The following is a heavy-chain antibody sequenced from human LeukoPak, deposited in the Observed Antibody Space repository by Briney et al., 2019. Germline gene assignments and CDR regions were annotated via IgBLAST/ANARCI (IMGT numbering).Heavy chain of an antibody. CDR3: ARRPVDYGDYDAFDI. CDR1: GGSFSGYY. J-gene: IGHJ3*02. CDR2: INHSGAT. D-gene: IGHD4-17*01. Sequence: SETLSLTCVVYGGSFSGYYWTWIRQPPGKGLEWIGEINHSGATNYNPSLKSRVTISIDTSKNQFSLKLSSVTAADTAVYYCARRPVDYGDYDAFDIWGQGTMVTVSS. V-gene: IGHV4-34*01.